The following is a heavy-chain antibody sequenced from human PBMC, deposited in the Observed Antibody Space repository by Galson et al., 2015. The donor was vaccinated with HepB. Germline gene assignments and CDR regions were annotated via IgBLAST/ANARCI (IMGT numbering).Heavy chain of an antibody. Sequence: SVKVSCKASGGTFSSYAISWVRQAPGQGLEWMGGIIPILGIANYAQKFQGRVTITADKSTSTAYMELSSLRSEDTAVYYCARDWRELREYYFDYWGQGTLVTVSS. J-gene: IGHJ4*02. CDR2: IIPILGIA. CDR1: GGTFSSYA. D-gene: IGHD1-26*01. CDR3: ARDWRELREYYFDY. V-gene: IGHV1-69*10.